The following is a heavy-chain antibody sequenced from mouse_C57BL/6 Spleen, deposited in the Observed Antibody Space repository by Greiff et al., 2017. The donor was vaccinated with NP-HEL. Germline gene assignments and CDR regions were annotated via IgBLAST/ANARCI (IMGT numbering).Heavy chain of an antibody. Sequence: QVQLQQPGAELVMPGASVKLSCKASGYTFTSYWMHWVKQRPGQGLEWIGEIDPSDSYPNYNQKFKGKSTLTVDKSSSTAYMQLSRLTSEDSAVYSCARGTTVVDYWGQGTTLTVSS. CDR2: IDPSDSYP. CDR3: ARGTTVVDY. J-gene: IGHJ2*01. CDR1: GYTFTSYW. D-gene: IGHD1-1*01. V-gene: IGHV1-69*01.